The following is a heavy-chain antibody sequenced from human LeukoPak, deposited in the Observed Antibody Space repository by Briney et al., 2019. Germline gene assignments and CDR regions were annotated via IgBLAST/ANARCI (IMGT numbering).Heavy chain of an antibody. CDR2: ISAYNGNT. CDR3: AREYSSSPFGDWRADWFDP. V-gene: IGHV1-18*01. Sequence: ASVKVSCKASGYTFTSYGISWVRQAPGQGLEWMGWISAYNGNTNYAQKFQGRVTMTRDTSISTAYMELSRLRSDDTAVYYCAREYSSSPFGDWRADWFDPWGQGTLVTVSS. CDR1: GYTFTSYG. J-gene: IGHJ5*02. D-gene: IGHD6-6*01.